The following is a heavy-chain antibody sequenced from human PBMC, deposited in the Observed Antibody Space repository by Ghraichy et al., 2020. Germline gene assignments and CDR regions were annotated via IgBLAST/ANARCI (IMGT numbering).Heavy chain of an antibody. J-gene: IGHJ6*02. CDR1: GFTFSNAW. CDR2: IKSKTDGGTT. Sequence: GGSLRLSCAASGFTFSNAWMNWVRQAPGKGLEWVGRIKSKTDGGTTDYAAPVKGRFTISRDDSKNTLYLQMNSLKTEDTAVYYCTTDTFGELLNLAVYYGMDVWGQGTTVTVSS. D-gene: IGHD3-10*01. V-gene: IGHV3-15*07. CDR3: TTDTFGELLNLAVYYGMDV.